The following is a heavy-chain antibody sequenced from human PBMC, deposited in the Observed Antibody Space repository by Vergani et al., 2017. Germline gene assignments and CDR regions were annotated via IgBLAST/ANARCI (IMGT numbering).Heavy chain of an antibody. D-gene: IGHD3-10*01. CDR1: GFTFSSYW. Sequence: EVQLVESGGGLVQPGGSLRLSCAASGFTFSSYWMSWVRQAPGKGLEWVGRIKSKTDGGTTDYAAPVKGRFTISRDDSKNTLYLQMNSLKTEDTAVYYCTTDRVRGATDYWGQGTLVTVSS. V-gene: IGHV3-15*01. CDR2: IKSKTDGGTT. CDR3: TTDRVRGATDY. J-gene: IGHJ4*02.